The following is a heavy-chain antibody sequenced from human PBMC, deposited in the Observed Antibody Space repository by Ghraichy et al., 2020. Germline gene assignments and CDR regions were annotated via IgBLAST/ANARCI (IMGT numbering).Heavy chain of an antibody. D-gene: IGHD3-9*01. V-gene: IGHV3-74*01. Sequence: GGSLRLSCAASGFTFSSYWMHWVRQAPGKGLVWVSRINSDRSSTSYADSVKGRFTISRDNAKNTLFLQMNSLRAEDTAVYYCARGPLSDILTGYYTLDWYFDLWGRGTLVTVSS. CDR2: INSDRSST. CDR1: GFTFSSYW. J-gene: IGHJ2*01. CDR3: ARGPLSDILTGYYTLDWYFDL.